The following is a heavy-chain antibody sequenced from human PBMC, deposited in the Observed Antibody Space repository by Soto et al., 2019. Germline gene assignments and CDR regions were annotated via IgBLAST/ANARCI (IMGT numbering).Heavy chain of an antibody. CDR3: ARVIESIFGPAYYYYYGMDV. CDR2: IIPIFGTA. Sequence: SVKVSCKASGGTFSSYAISWVRQAPGQGLEWMGGIIPIFGTANYAQKFQGRVTITADESTSTAYMELSSLRSEDTAVYYCARVIESIFGPAYYYYYGMDVWGQGTTVTVSS. J-gene: IGHJ6*02. V-gene: IGHV1-69*13. D-gene: IGHD3-3*01. CDR1: GGTFSSYA.